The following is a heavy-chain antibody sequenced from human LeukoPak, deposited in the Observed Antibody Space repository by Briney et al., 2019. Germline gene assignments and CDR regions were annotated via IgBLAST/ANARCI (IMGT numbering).Heavy chain of an antibody. Sequence: SETLSLTCAVSGGSISSSNWWSWVRQPPGKGLEWIGEIYHSGSTNYNPSLKSRVTISVDKSKNQFSLTLSSVTAADTAVYYCARVIVMVRGVIQSHYFDYWGQGTLVTVSS. CDR1: GGSISSSNW. CDR2: IYHSGST. CDR3: ARVIVMVRGVIQSHYFDY. V-gene: IGHV4-4*02. J-gene: IGHJ4*02. D-gene: IGHD3-10*01.